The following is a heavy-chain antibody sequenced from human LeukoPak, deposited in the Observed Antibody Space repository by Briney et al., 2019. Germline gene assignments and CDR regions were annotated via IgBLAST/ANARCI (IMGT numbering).Heavy chain of an antibody. CDR3: ARQQLVLDS. CDR1: GFTFSSYA. CDR2: IKSKTDGGTT. J-gene: IGHJ5*01. D-gene: IGHD6-13*01. Sequence: GGSLRLSCAASGFTFSSYAMSWVRQAPGKGLEWLGHIKSKTDGGTTDYAAPVKGRFTFSRDDSKNTLYLQMNSLKNEDTAVYYCARQQLVLDSWGQGTLVTVSS. V-gene: IGHV3-15*01.